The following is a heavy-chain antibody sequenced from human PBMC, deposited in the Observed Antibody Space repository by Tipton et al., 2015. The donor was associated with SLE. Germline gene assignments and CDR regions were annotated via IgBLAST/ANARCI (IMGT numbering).Heavy chain of an antibody. CDR2: ITPTGDTT. J-gene: IGHJ4*02. D-gene: IGHD4-11*01. CDR3: ARAPGGGSTVLTDY. CDR1: GVTFSSHP. V-gene: IGHV3-23*01. Sequence: SLRLSCTASGVTFSSHPRNWVRQVPGKGLEWVSAITPTGDTTYYPNPVKGRFTIPRDNSNNTLFLQMCRLRAEDTALYYCARAPGGGSTVLTDYWGQGTLVTVSS.